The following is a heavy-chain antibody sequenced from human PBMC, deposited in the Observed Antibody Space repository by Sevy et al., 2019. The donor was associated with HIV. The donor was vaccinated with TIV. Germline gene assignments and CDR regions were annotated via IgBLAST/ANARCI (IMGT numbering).Heavy chain of an antibody. CDR1: GGTFSSYA. CDR2: IIPIFGTA. CDR3: ARARRDGYSYFDY. V-gene: IGHV1-69*13. D-gene: IGHD5-12*01. J-gene: IGHJ4*02. Sequence: ASVKVSCKASGGTFSSYAISWVRQAPGQGLEWMGGIIPIFGTANYAQTFQGRVTITADESTSTAYMELSSLRSEDTAVYYCARARRDGYSYFDYWGQGTLVTVSS.